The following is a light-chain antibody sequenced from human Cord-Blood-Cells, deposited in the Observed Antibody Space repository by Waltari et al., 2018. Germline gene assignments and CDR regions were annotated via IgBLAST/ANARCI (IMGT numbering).Light chain of an antibody. Sequence: QSALTQPRSVSGSPGQSVTISCPGTSSDVGGYNDVSWYQQHPGKATKLMIYDVSKRPSGVPGCFAGSKSGNTASLTISGLQAEDEADYYCCSYAGSYTWVFGGGTKLTVL. V-gene: IGLV2-11*01. CDR2: DVS. CDR1: SSDVGGYND. J-gene: IGLJ3*02. CDR3: CSYAGSYTWV.